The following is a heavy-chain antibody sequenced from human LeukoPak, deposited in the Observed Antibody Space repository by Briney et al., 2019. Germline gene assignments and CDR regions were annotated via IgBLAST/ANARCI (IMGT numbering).Heavy chain of an antibody. V-gene: IGHV3-23*01. Sequence: GAALRLSCAASGFTFSSYAMSWVRQAPGKGLVWVSTISGSTYYADSVKGRFTISRDNSKNTLYLQMTSLRAEDTAVYYCAKSGGNSKYLFDYWGQGTLVTVSS. J-gene: IGHJ4*02. CDR3: AKSGGNSKYLFDY. CDR1: GFTFSSYA. CDR2: ISGST. D-gene: IGHD4-23*01.